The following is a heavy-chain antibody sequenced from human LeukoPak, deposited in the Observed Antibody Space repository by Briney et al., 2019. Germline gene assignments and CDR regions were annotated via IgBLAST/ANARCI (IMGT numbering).Heavy chain of an antibody. V-gene: IGHV1-69*13. Sequence: SVKVACKASGGTFSSYAISWVRQAPGQGLEWMGGIIPIFGTANYAQKFQGRVTITADESTSTAYMELSSLRSEDTAVYYCARGYGLLLERPLGYWGQGTLVTVSS. D-gene: IGHD2-15*01. CDR3: ARGYGLLLERPLGY. CDR1: GGTFSSYA. CDR2: IIPIFGTA. J-gene: IGHJ4*02.